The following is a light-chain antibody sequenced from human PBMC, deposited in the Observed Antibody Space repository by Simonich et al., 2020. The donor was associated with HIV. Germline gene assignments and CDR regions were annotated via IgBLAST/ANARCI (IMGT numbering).Light chain of an antibody. Sequence: QSALTQPPSASGSPGQSVTISCTGTSNDIGGYNYVSWYQQHPGKAPKLVIYEVTKRPAGVPDRFSGSKSGNTASLTVSGLQAEDEADYYCSSYAGGNKIFGGGTKLTVL. J-gene: IGLJ2*01. V-gene: IGLV2-8*01. CDR3: SSYAGGNKI. CDR1: SNDIGGYNY. CDR2: EVT.